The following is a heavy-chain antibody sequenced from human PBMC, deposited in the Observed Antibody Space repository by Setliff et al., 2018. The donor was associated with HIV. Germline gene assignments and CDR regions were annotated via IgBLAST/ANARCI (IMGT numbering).Heavy chain of an antibody. Sequence: GGSLRLSCAASGFTFSDYYMSWIRQAPGKGLEWVSYISSSGSTIYYADSVKGRFTISRDNAKNSLYLQMNSLRAEDTAVYYCARDQESIVVVTADNWFDPWGQGTLVTVSS. V-gene: IGHV3-11*01. CDR2: ISSSGSTI. CDR3: ARDQESIVVVTADNWFDP. J-gene: IGHJ5*02. D-gene: IGHD2-21*02. CDR1: GFTFSDYY.